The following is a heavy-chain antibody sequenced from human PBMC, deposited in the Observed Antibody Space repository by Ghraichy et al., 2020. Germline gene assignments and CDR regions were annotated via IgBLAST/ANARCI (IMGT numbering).Heavy chain of an antibody. CDR3: ARARLGGNTKVGDFQH. V-gene: IGHV3-7*04. D-gene: IGHD4-23*01. CDR1: GFTFSSYW. Sequence: GGSLRLSCAASGFTFSSYWMSWVRQAPGKGLEWVANIKQDGSEKYYVDSVKGRFTISRDNAKNSLYLQMNSLRAEDTAVYYCARARLGGNTKVGDFQHWGQGTLVTVSS. CDR2: IKQDGSEK. J-gene: IGHJ1*01.